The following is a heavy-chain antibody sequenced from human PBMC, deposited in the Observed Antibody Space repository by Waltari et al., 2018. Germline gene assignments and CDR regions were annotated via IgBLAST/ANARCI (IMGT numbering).Heavy chain of an antibody. D-gene: IGHD3-3*01. CDR2: IYTSGST. J-gene: IGHJ4*02. V-gene: IGHV4-4*07. CDR1: GGSISSYY. CDR3: ARVGGSDRRVRFLEWLFFDY. Sequence: QVQLQESGPGLVKPSETLSLTCTVSGGSISSYYWSWIRQPAGKGLEWIGRIYTSGSTNYNPSLKSRVTMSVDTSKNQFSLKLSSVTAADTAVYYCARVGGSDRRVRFLEWLFFDYWGQGTLVTVSS.